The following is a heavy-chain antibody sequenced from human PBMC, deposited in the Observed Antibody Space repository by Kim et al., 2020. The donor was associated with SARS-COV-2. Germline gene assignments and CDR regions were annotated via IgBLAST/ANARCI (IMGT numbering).Heavy chain of an antibody. D-gene: IGHD6-19*01. CDR2: SYHSGST. J-gene: IGHJ6*03. V-gene: IGHV4-4*02. CDR1: GGSISSSNW. CDR3: AREGLSSGWYGDYYYMDV. Sequence: SETLSLTCAVSGGSISSSNWWWCFRHPPGKGLEWMVESYHSGSTNYNPSLKSRVTILLDKSKNQFSLKLSSVTAADTAVYYCAREGLSSGWYGDYYYMDVWGRAATVTVSS.